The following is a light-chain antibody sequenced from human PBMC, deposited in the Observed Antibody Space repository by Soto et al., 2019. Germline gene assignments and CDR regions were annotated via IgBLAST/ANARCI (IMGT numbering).Light chain of an antibody. CDR1: HNLDKW. J-gene: IGKJ1*01. V-gene: IGKV1-5*03. Sequence: DIQMTQSPSTLSASVGDRVTITCRASHNLDKWLAWYQQKPGKAPKLLIYKASSLESGVQSRFSGSGSGTEFTLTIRSLQPDDFATYYCKQYNSYPWTFGQGTKVDIK. CDR3: KQYNSYPWT. CDR2: KAS.